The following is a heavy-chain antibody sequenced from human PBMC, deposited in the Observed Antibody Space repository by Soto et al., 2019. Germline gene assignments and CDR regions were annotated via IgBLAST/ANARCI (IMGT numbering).Heavy chain of an antibody. D-gene: IGHD3-9*01. J-gene: IGHJ3*02. Sequence: PGESLKISCKGSGYSFTSYWIGWVRQMPGKGLEWMGIIYPGDSDTRYSPSFQGQVTISADKSISTAYLQWSSLKASDTAMYYCASASYYDIVTGYSSGAFDIWGQGTMVTVSS. CDR3: ASASYYDIVTGYSSGAFDI. CDR1: GYSFTSYW. CDR2: IYPGDSDT. V-gene: IGHV5-51*01.